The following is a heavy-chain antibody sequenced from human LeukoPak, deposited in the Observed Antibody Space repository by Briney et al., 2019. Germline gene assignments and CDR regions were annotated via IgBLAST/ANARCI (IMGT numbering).Heavy chain of an antibody. J-gene: IGHJ4*02. CDR1: GGSISSYY. Sequence: SETLSLTCTVSGGSISSYYWSWIRQPPGKGLEGIGYIYYSGSTNYNPSLKSRVTISVDTSKNQFSLRLSSVTAADSAVYYCARVPRDTYYYVDYWGQGTLVTVSS. D-gene: IGHD3-10*02. CDR2: IYYSGST. CDR3: ARVPRDTYYYVDY. V-gene: IGHV4-59*01.